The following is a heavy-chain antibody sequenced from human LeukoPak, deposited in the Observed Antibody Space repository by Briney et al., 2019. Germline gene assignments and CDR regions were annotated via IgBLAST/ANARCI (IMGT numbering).Heavy chain of an antibody. CDR2: IYYSGST. J-gene: IGHJ4*02. V-gene: IGHV4-39*07. Sequence: SETLSLTCTVSGGSISSSSYYWGWIRQPPGKGLEWIGSIYYSGSTYYNPSLKSRVTISVDTSKNQFSLKLSSVTAADTAVYYCARLHSSGWYEDYWGQGTLVTVSS. D-gene: IGHD6-19*01. CDR3: ARLHSSGWYEDY. CDR1: GGSISSSSYY.